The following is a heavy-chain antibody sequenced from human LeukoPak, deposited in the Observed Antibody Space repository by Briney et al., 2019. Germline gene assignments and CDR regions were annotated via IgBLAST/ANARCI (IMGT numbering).Heavy chain of an antibody. CDR1: GVTFGSYS. CDR2: ISSGSRTI. D-gene: IGHD1-20*01. J-gene: IGHJ4*02. V-gene: IGHV3-48*01. CDR3: ARESITGHRDFDY. Sequence: PGGSLRHSCAASGVTFGSYSMNWVRQAPGEGLEWISYISSGSRTIYYADSVEGRFSVSRDNAKNSLYLQMRSLRAEDTAVYYCARESITGHRDFDYWGQETLVTVSS.